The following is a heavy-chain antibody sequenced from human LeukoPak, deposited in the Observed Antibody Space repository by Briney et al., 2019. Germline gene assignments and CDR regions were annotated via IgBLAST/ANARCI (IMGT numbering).Heavy chain of an antibody. CDR3: ARDRQLLYDY. Sequence: PSETLSLTCTVSGGSISSSSYYWSWIRQPAGKGLEWIGRIYTSGSTNYNPSLKSRVTISVDTSKDQFSLKLSSVTAADTAVYYCARDRQLLYDYWGQGTLVTVSS. D-gene: IGHD2-2*02. CDR2: IYTSGST. CDR1: GGSISSSSYY. V-gene: IGHV4-61*02. J-gene: IGHJ4*02.